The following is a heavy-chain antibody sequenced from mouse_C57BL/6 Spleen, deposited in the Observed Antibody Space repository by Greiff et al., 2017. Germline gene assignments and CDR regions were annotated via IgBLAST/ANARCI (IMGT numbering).Heavy chain of an antibody. V-gene: IGHV1-80*01. J-gene: IGHJ2*01. CDR1: GYAFSSYW. CDR2: IYPGDGDT. Sequence: VQLQQSGAELVKPGASVKISCKASGYAFSSYWMNWVKQRPGKGLEWIGQIYPGDGDTNYNGKFKGKATLTADKSSSTAYMQLSSLTSEDSAVYFGARRRNYDYDRGCYFDYWGQGTTLTVSS. D-gene: IGHD2-4*01. CDR3: ARRRNYDYDRGCYFDY.